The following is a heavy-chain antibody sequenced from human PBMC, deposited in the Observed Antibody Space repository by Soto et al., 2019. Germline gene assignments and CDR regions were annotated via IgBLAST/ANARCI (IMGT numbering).Heavy chain of an antibody. CDR3: ASEYSSSSGYYYYYGMDV. Sequence: ASVKVSCKASGYTFTSYGISWGRQAPGQGLEWMGWISAYNGNTNYAQKLQGRVTMTTDTSTSTAYMELRSLRSDDTAVYYCASEYSSSSGYYYYYGMDVWGQGTTVTVSS. CDR1: GYTFTSYG. V-gene: IGHV1-18*01. D-gene: IGHD6-6*01. J-gene: IGHJ6*02. CDR2: ISAYNGNT.